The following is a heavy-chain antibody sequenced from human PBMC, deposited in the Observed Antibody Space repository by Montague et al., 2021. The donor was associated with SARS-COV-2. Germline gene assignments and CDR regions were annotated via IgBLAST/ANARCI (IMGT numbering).Heavy chain of an antibody. Sequence: SETLSLTCAVYGGSFSGYYWSWVRQPPGKGLEWIGEINHSGSANYNPSLKSRVSIFLDKSKNQFSLTLTSVTAADTAMYYCASHFVWQQLSTWGQGTLVSVSS. CDR1: GGSFSGYY. D-gene: IGHD6-13*01. CDR3: ASHFVWQQLST. V-gene: IGHV4-34*01. CDR2: INHSGSA. J-gene: IGHJ4*02.